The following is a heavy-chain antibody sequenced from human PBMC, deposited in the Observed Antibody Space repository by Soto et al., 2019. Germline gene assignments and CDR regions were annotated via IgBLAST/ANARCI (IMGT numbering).Heavy chain of an antibody. J-gene: IGHJ4*02. CDR2: ISYDGSNK. D-gene: IGHD3-10*01. Sequence: GGSLRLSCAASGFTFSSYAMSWVRQAPGKGLEWVAVISYDGSNKYYADSVKGRFTISRDNSKNTLYLQMNSLRAEDTAVYYCARGEDSGSGLYGSGSYNDYWGQGTLVTVSS. CDR3: ARGEDSGSGLYGSGSYNDY. CDR1: GFTFSSYA. V-gene: IGHV3-30*04.